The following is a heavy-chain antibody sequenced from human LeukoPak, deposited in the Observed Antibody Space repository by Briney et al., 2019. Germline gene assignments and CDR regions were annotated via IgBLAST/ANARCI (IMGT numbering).Heavy chain of an antibody. Sequence: GDSLKISCKCSGYSFTSYWIAWVRQMPGKGLEWMGIIYPGDSDTRYSPSFQGQVTISVDKSISTAYLQWSSLKASDTAMYYCARLGGKGIAPNWFDPWGQGTLVTVSS. CDR2: IYPGDSDT. CDR1: GYSFTSYW. V-gene: IGHV5-51*01. CDR3: ARLGGKGIAPNWFDP. D-gene: IGHD6-13*01. J-gene: IGHJ5*02.